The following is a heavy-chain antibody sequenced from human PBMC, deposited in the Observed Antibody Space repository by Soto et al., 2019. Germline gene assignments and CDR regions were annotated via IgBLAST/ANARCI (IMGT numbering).Heavy chain of an antibody. D-gene: IGHD3-10*01. CDR1: GFAFSTYG. V-gene: IGHV3-33*01. CDR2: IWYDGNNK. CDR3: ARDRGAYGPPLRDFDY. Sequence: PGGSLRLSCAASGFAFSTYGMHWVRQAPGKGLEWVAVIWYDGNNKYYADSVKGRFTISRDNSKNTLYLQVNSLRVEDTAVYYCARDRGAYGPPLRDFDYWGQGTLVTVSS. J-gene: IGHJ4*02.